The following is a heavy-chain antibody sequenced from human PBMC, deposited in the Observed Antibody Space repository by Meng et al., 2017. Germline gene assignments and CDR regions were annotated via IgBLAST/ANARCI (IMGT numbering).Heavy chain of an antibody. Sequence: GGSLRLSCAASGFTFSSYWMHWVRQAPGKGLEWVSAISGSGGSTYYADSVKGRFTISRDNSKNTLYLQMNNLRAEDTAVYYRAKGLWFGELWVDYWGQGTLVTVSS. D-gene: IGHD3-10*01. CDR1: GFTFSSYW. CDR2: ISGSGGST. V-gene: IGHV3-23*01. J-gene: IGHJ4*02. CDR3: AKGLWFGELWVDY.